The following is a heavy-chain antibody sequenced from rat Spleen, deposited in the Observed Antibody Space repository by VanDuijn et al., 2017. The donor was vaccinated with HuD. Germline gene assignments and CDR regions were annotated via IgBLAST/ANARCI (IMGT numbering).Heavy chain of an antibody. CDR1: GFSLISNS. V-gene: IGHV2-1*01. CDR2: IWGDGST. J-gene: IGHJ4*01. Sequence: QVQLKESGPGLVQPSQTLSLTCTVSGFSLISNSLHWVRQPPGKGLEWMGGIWGDGSTNYNSALKSRLSISRDTSKSQLFLKMNSLQTEDIATYYCARAPSYDYDGSYYGYVMDAWGQGVSVTVSS. CDR3: ARAPSYDYDGSYYGYVMDA. D-gene: IGHD1-12*02.